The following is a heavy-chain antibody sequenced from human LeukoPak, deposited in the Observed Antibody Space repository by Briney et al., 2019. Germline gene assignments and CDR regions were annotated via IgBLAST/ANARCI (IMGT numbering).Heavy chain of an antibody. CDR3: ARGHRDYGDNWFDP. CDR2: IYTSGST. V-gene: IGHV4-4*07. D-gene: IGHD4-17*01. CDR1: GGSISSYY. J-gene: IGHJ5*02. Sequence: SETLSFNSTVSGGSISSYYWSWIRQPAGKGLEWIGRIYTSGSTNYNPSLKSRVTMSVDTSKNQFSLKLSSVTAADTAVYYCARGHRDYGDNWFDPWGQGTLVTVSS.